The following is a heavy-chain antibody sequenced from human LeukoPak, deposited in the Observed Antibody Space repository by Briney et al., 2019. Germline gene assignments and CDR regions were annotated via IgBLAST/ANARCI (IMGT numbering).Heavy chain of an antibody. D-gene: IGHD6-19*01. CDR2: LSTSGGST. CDR1: GFTFTKYA. J-gene: IGHJ5*02. CDR3: AKDQSSGWGMFDP. V-gene: IGHV3-23*01. Sequence: GGSLRLSCTASGFTFTKYAMNWVRQAPGKGLEWVSTLSTSGGSTYYADSVKGRFTISRDNSKSILYLQMNSLRAEDTAVYYCAKDQSSGWGMFDPWGQGTLVTISS.